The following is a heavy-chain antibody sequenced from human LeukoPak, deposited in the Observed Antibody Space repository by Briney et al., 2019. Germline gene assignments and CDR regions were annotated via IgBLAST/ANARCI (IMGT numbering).Heavy chain of an antibody. CDR3: ARKAAAGTSWFDP. J-gene: IGHJ5*02. CDR1: GFTFSDYY. V-gene: IGHV3-11*01. CDR2: ISSSGSTI. D-gene: IGHD6-13*01. Sequence: PGGSLRLSCAASGFTFSDYYMSWIRQAPGKGLEWVSYISSSGSTIYYADSVKGRFTISRDNAKNSLYLQMNSLRAEDTAVYYCARKAAAGTSWFDPWGQGTLVTVFS.